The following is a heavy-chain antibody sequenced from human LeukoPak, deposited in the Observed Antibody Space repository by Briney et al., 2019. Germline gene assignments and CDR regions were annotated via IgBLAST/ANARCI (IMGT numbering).Heavy chain of an antibody. J-gene: IGHJ6*03. CDR1: GGTFSSYA. CDR2: IIPIFGTA. V-gene: IGHV1-69*05. D-gene: IGHD3-9*01. Sequence: SVKVSCKASGGTFSSYAISWVRQAPGQGLEWMGGIIPIFGTANYAQKFQGRVTITTDESTSTAYMELSSLRSEDTAVYYCARGRGYDILTGYYKGAYYYYMDVWAKGPRSPSP. CDR3: ARGRGYDILTGYYKGAYYYYMDV.